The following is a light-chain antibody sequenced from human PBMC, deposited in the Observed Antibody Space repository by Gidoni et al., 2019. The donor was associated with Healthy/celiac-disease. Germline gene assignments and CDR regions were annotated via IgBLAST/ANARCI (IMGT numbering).Light chain of an antibody. CDR2: LGS. CDR1: QSLLHSNGYNY. Sequence: DIVMTQSPLSLPVTPGEPASISCRSSQSLLHSNGYNYLDWYLQKPGQSPQLLIYLGSNRASGVPDRVSGSGSGTDFTLKISRVEAEDVGVYYCMQALQTRWTFXQXTKVEIK. V-gene: IGKV2-28*01. J-gene: IGKJ1*01. CDR3: MQALQTRWT.